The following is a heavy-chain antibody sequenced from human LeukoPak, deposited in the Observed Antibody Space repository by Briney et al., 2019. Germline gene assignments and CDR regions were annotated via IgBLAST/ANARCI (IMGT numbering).Heavy chain of an antibody. D-gene: IGHD2-2*01. CDR1: GYSISSGYY. Sequence: PSETLSLTCAVSGYSISSGYYWGWIRQPPGKGLEWIGSIYHSGSTYYNPSLKSRVTISVDTSKNQSSLKLSSVTAADTAVYYCARGDLPTIVVVPAAIGYWGQGTLVTVSS. CDR3: ARGDLPTIVVVPAAIGY. CDR2: IYHSGST. V-gene: IGHV4-38-2*01. J-gene: IGHJ4*02.